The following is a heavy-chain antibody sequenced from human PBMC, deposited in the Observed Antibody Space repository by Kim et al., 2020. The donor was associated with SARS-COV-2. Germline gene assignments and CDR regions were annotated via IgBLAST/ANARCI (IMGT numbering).Heavy chain of an antibody. CDR3: ARDSEGYSYGYRWFDP. D-gene: IGHD5-18*01. V-gene: IGHV3-30-3*01. CDR1: GFTFSSYA. J-gene: IGHJ5*02. CDR2: ISYDGSNK. Sequence: GGSMRLSCAASGFTFSSYAMHWVRQAPGKGLEWVAVISYDGSNKYYADSVKGRFTISRDNSKNTLYLQMNSLRAEDTAVYYCARDSEGYSYGYRWFDPWGQGTLVTVSS.